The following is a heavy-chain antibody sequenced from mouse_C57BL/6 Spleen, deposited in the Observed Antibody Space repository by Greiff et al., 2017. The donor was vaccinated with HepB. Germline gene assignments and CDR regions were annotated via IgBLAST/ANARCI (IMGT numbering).Heavy chain of an antibody. V-gene: IGHV5-17*01. D-gene: IGHD2-2*01. J-gene: IGHJ1*03. CDR3: ARRDGYDHWYFDV. CDR2: ISSGSSTI. Sequence: EVQLVESGGGLVKPGGSLKLSCAASGFTFSDYGMHWVRQAPEKGLEWVAYISSGSSTIYYADTVKGRFTISRDNAKNTLFLQMTSLRSEDTAMYYCARRDGYDHWYFDVWGTGTTVTVSS. CDR1: GFTFSDYG.